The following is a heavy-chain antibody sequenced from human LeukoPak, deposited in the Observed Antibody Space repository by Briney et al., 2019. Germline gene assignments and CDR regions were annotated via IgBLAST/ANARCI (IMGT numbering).Heavy chain of an antibody. V-gene: IGHV3-21*01. CDR1: GFTFSSYS. CDR3: ARDCSSTSCYHAVDY. J-gene: IGHJ4*02. Sequence: GGSLRLSCAASGFTFSSYSMNWVRQAPGKGLEWVSSISSSSSYIYYADSVKGRFTISRDNAKNSLYLQMSSLRAEDTAVYYCARDCSSTSCYHAVDYWGQGTLVTVSS. CDR2: ISSSSSYI. D-gene: IGHD2-2*01.